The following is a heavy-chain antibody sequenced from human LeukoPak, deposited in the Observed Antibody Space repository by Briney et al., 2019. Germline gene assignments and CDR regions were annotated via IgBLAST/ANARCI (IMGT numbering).Heavy chain of an antibody. CDR3: ARGGSRVVTYGNFDY. CDR1: GYTFTSYA. CDR2: ISTYSGNT. Sequence: ASVKVSCKASGYTFTSYAISWVRQAPGQGLEWMGWISTYSGNTNYAQKLQGRITMTTETSTSTAYMELRSLRSDDTAVYYCARGGSRVVTYGNFDYWGQGTLVTVPS. J-gene: IGHJ4*02. V-gene: IGHV1-18*04. D-gene: IGHD2-21*02.